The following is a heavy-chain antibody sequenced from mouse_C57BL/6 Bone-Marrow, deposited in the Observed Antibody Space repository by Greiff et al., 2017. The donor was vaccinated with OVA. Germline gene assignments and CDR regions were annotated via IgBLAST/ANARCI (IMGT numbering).Heavy chain of an antibody. V-gene: IGHV1-55*01. D-gene: IGHD2-1*01. Sequence: VQLQQPGAELVKPGASVKMSCKASGYTFTSYWITWVKQRPGQGLEWIGDIYPGSGSTNYNEKFKSKATLTVDTSSSTAYMQLSSLTAEDSAVYYCARGGGNYGYFDVWGTGTTVTVSS. CDR1: GYTFTSYW. CDR2: IYPGSGST. J-gene: IGHJ1*03. CDR3: ARGGGNYGYFDV.